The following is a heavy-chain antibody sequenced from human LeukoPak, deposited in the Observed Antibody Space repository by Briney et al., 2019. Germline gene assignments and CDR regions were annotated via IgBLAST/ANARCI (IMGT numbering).Heavy chain of an antibody. Sequence: SETLPLTCAVYGGSFSGYYWSWIRQPPGKGLEWIGEINHSGSTNYNPSLKSRVTISVDTSKNQFSLKLSSVTAADTAVYYCASLDVTYYYDSSGYAWFDPWGQGTLVTVSS. V-gene: IGHV4-34*01. D-gene: IGHD3-22*01. CDR2: INHSGST. J-gene: IGHJ5*02. CDR3: ASLDVTYYYDSSGYAWFDP. CDR1: GGSFSGYY.